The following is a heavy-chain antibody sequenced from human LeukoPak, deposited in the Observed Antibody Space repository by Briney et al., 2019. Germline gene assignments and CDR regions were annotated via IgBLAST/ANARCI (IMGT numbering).Heavy chain of an antibody. Sequence: GGSLRLSCAASGFTFSSYGMHWVRQAPGKGLEWVAVISYDGSNKYYADSVKGRFTISRDNSKNTLYLQMNSLRAEDTAVYYCAKDVGFLGRELYYFDYWGQGTLVTVSS. V-gene: IGHV3-30*18. CDR1: GFTFSSYG. J-gene: IGHJ4*02. CDR3: AKDVGFLGRELYYFDY. D-gene: IGHD1-26*01. CDR2: ISYDGSNK.